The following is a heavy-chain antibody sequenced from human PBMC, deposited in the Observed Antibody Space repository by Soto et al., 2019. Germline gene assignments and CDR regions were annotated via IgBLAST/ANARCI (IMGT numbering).Heavy chain of an antibody. V-gene: IGHV3-23*01. CDR1: GFTFSGYS. D-gene: IGHD3-10*01. CDR3: AERNPSGGFGMDV. Sequence: VQLLQSGGGLVQPGGSLRLSCVASGFTFSGYSMRWVRQAPGKGLQWVSSITANGGGTHYTDSVKGRFTVSRDNAIDTLYLQMDNLRVEDTAVYYCAERNPSGGFGMDVWGQGTTVTVSS. CDR2: ITANGGGT. J-gene: IGHJ6*02.